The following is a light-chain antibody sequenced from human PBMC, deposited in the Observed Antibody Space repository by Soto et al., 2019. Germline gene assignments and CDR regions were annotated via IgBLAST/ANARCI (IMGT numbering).Light chain of an antibody. J-gene: IGKJ4*01. CDR3: QQSNSYQLT. Sequence: IQLTQSPSSLSASGGDRVTITCRASQGIGSNLAWYLQKPGEAPKLLVYGASTLQGGVPSRFSGSGSGTLFTLTITRLKPEEFATYFCQQSNSYQLTLGGGTKV. CDR2: GAS. CDR1: QGIGSN. V-gene: IGKV1-9*01.